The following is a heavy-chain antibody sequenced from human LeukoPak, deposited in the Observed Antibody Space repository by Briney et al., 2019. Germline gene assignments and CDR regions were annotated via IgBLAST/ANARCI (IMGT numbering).Heavy chain of an antibody. CDR3: AILSLYCSSTSCYLGHFDY. V-gene: IGHV4-59*07. CDR2: IYYSGST. J-gene: IGHJ4*02. CDR1: GGSISSYY. D-gene: IGHD2-2*01. Sequence: SDTLSLTCTVSGGSISSYYWSWIRQPPGKGLEWIGYIYYSGSTNYNPSLKSRVTISVDTSKNQFSLKLSSVTAADTAVYYCAILSLYCSSTSCYLGHFDYWGQGTLVTVSS.